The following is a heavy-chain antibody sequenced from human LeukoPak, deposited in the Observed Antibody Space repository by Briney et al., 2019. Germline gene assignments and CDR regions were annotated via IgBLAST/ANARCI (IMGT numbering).Heavy chain of an antibody. CDR2: IYSGGST. Sequence: GGSLRLSCAASGFTVSSSYMNWVRQAPGKGLELVSNIYSGGSTNYADSVKGRCTISRDNSKNTLYLQMNSLRAEDTAVYYCARGRGGSGFYGLDVRGQGTTVTVSS. J-gene: IGHJ6*02. V-gene: IGHV3-66*01. CDR1: GFTVSSSY. CDR3: ARGRGGSGFYGLDV. D-gene: IGHD3-10*01.